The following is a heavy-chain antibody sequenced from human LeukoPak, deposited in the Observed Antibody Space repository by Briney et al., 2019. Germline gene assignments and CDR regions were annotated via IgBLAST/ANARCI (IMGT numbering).Heavy chain of an antibody. V-gene: IGHV4-38-2*02. Sequence: SETLCLTCTVSGYSISSGYYWGWIRQPPGKGLEWIGSIYHSGSTYYNPSLKSRVTITVDTSKNQFSLKLSSVTAADTAVYYCARGALLWFGAKMEYYFDYWGQGTPLTVSS. CDR3: ARGALLWFGAKMEYYFDY. D-gene: IGHD3-10*01. J-gene: IGHJ4*02. CDR1: GYSISSGYY. CDR2: IYHSGST.